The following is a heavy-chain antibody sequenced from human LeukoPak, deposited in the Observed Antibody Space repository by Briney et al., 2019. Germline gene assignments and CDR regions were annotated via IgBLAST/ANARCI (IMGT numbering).Heavy chain of an antibody. CDR2: ISTGGST. CDR1: RGSISTYY. J-gene: IGHJ4*02. CDR3: ARRRTTGTTGYFDY. D-gene: IGHD1-1*01. V-gene: IGHV4-4*09. Sequence: SETLSLTCTISRGSISTYYWGWIRQPPGKGLEWIGYISTGGSTNYNPSLKSRVTISVDTSKNQFSLNLSSVTAADTAVYYCARRRTTGTTGYFDYWGQGTLVTVSP.